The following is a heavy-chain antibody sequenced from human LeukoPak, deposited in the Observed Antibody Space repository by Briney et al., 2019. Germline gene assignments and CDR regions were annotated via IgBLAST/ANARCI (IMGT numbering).Heavy chain of an antibody. CDR1: GFTFSSYA. D-gene: IGHD3-10*01. CDR3: ASIYYGSGTQHNEYYFDY. Sequence: GGSLRLSCAASGFTFSSYAMHWVRQAPGKGLEWVAVISYDGSNKYYADSVKGRFTISRDNSKNTLYLQMNSLRAEDTAVYYCASIYYGSGTQHNEYYFDYWGQGTLVTVSS. V-gene: IGHV3-30-3*01. J-gene: IGHJ4*02. CDR2: ISYDGSNK.